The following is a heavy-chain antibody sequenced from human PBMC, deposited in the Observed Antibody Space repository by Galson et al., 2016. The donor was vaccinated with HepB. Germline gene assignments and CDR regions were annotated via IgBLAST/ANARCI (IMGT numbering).Heavy chain of an antibody. V-gene: IGHV3-23*01. J-gene: IGHJ5*02. CDR3: AKGGGSTWYISPHFVDP. CDR1: GLTFSNYA. Sequence: SLRLSCAASGLTFSNYAMTWVRQAPGKGLEWVSSISGDTTTTYYADSVKGRFTISRDNSKNTFYLQMNSLRAEDTASYYCAKGGGSTWYISPHFVDPWGQGTLVTFSS. CDR2: ISGDTTTT. D-gene: IGHD6-13*01.